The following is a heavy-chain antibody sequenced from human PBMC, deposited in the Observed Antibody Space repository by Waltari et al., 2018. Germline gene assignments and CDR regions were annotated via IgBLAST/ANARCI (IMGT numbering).Heavy chain of an antibody. CDR1: GGSISSGGYY. CDR3: ARARITGTTNPYYYYGMDV. CDR2: IYYSGST. Sequence: QVQLQESGPGLVKPSQTLSLTCTVSGGSISSGGYYWSWIRRPPGEGLEWIGYIYYSGSTYYNPSLKSLFTISVDTSKNPFSLKLSSVTAADTAVYYCARARITGTTNPYYYYGMDVWGQGTTVTVSS. D-gene: IGHD1-7*01. V-gene: IGHV4-31*01. J-gene: IGHJ6*02.